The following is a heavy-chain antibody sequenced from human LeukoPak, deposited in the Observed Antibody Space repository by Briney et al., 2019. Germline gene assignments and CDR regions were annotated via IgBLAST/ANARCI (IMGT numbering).Heavy chain of an antibody. V-gene: IGHV3-21*01. J-gene: IGHJ6*02. CDR2: ISSSSSYI. CDR3: ARGKGIAARQPVNYYYYYGMDV. CDR1: GFTFSSYS. D-gene: IGHD6-6*01. Sequence: GGSLRLSSAASGFTFSSYSMNWVRQAPGKGLEWVSPISSSSSYIYYADSVKGRFTISRDNAKNSLYLQMNRLRAEDTAVYYCARGKGIAARQPVNYYYYYGMDVWGQGTTVTVSS.